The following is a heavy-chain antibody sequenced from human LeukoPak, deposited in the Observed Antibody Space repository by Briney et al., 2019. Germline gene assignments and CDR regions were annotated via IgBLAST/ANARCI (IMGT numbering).Heavy chain of an antibody. Sequence: SGTLSLTCAVSGGSLSNDQWWSWVRQAPGQGLGWIGEINHSGSANYNPSLGSRVAMSIEKSKDQFSLNLSSVTAADTAIYYCARGGVWLPAVWGQGALVTVSS. D-gene: IGHD3-9*01. CDR3: ARGGVWLPAV. CDR2: INHSGSA. J-gene: IGHJ4*02. CDR1: GGSLSNDQW. V-gene: IGHV4-4*02.